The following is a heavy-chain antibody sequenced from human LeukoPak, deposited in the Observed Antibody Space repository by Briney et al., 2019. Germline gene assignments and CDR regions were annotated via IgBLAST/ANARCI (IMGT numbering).Heavy chain of an antibody. D-gene: IGHD3-3*01. Sequence: SETLSLTCAISSYSITSDNYWGWVRQPPGKGLEWIGSIYPTGNTYYNPSLRSRVAISLVTSKSQFSLKVTSVIAADTAVYYCARLLACGRAPCRTARFQFDSWGQGTLVAVSS. V-gene: IGHV4-38-2*01. CDR2: IYPTGNT. J-gene: IGHJ4*02. CDR3: ARLLACGRAPCRTARFQFDS. CDR1: SYSITSDNY.